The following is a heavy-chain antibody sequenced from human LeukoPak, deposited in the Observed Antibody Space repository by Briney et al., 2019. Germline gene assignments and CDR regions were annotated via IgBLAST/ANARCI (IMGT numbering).Heavy chain of an antibody. V-gene: IGHV4-59*01. D-gene: IGHD3-10*01. CDR2: LYYSWSA. Sequence: SETLSLTCTASGGSISSYYWSWIRRPPGTGLEWIGFLYYSWSANSNPPLKRRSPLSVAMSKTQFALNLRSVAAADTAVYYCRSTNYNPSHKSRVTISVDTSKHQFSLQLSSVTAADTAVYYCARESLLCGGDCSPAVDIWGQGTMVTVSS. CDR1: GGSISSYY. J-gene: IGHJ3*02. CDR3: RSTNYNPSHKSRVTISVDTSKHQFSLQLSSVTAADTAVYYCARESLLCGGDCSPAVDI.